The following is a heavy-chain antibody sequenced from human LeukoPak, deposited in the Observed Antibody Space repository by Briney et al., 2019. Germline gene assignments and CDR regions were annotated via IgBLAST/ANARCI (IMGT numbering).Heavy chain of an antibody. CDR1: GGSISSSPCY. CDR3: ASFPGIAAHYYFDY. D-gene: IGHD6-13*01. Sequence: PSETLSLTCTVSGGSISSSPCYWDWIRQPPGKGLEWIGAIHYSGNTNYNPSLRGRGIVSVDTSKNQFSLKLSSVTAADTAVYYCASFPGIAAHYYFDYWGQGTLVTVSS. V-gene: IGHV4-39*01. J-gene: IGHJ4*02. CDR2: IHYSGNT.